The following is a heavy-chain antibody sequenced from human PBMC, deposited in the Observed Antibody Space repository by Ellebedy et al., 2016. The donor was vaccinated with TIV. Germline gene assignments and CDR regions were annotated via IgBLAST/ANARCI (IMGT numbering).Heavy chain of an antibody. CDR2: TYYRSKWYN. CDR3: ARESELLSYYYSYMDV. V-gene: IGHV6-1*01. Sequence: SQTLSLTCXISGDSVSSNSAAWNWIRQSPSRGLERLGRTYYRSKWYNDYAVSVKSRITINPDTSKKQFSLQLNSVTPEDTAVYYCARESELLSYYYSYMDVWGKGTTVTVSS. D-gene: IGHD2-15*01. J-gene: IGHJ6*03. CDR1: GDSVSSNSAA.